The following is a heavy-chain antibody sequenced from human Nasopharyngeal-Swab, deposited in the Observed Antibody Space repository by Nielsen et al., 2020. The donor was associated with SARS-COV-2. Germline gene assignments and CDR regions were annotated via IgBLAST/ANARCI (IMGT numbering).Heavy chain of an antibody. CDR1: GFTLSSYA. Sequence: GESLKTPCAASGFTLSSYAMHWVRQAPGGGLEWVAVMSYDGSNKYYADSVKGRFTISRDNSKNTLYLQMNSLRGEDTAVYYCARGRGGSYFSYFEYWGQGTLVTVSS. CDR3: ARGRGGSYFSYFEY. J-gene: IGHJ4*02. D-gene: IGHD1-26*01. V-gene: IGHV3-30-3*01. CDR2: MSYDGSNK.